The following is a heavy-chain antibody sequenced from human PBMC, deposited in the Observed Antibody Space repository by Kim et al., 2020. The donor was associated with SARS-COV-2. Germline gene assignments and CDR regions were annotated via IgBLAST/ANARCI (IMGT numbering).Heavy chain of an antibody. V-gene: IGHV1-18*01. CDR1: GYTFTSYG. D-gene: IGHD3-22*01. J-gene: IGHJ4*02. Sequence: ASVKVSCKASGYTFTSYGISWLRQAPGQGLEWMGWISVYNANTNYAQNLQARLPMTTDTSTSTAYMELRSLTSDDTAVYYCARDPAYDSSVYAADYWCQG. CDR2: ISVYNANT. CDR3: ARDPAYDSSVYAADY.